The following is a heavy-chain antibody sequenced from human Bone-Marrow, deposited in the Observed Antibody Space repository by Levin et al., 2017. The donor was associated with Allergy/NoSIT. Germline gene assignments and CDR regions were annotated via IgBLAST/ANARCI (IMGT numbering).Heavy chain of an antibody. J-gene: IGHJ3*02. CDR3: ARDLHGSGLDI. Sequence: SETLSLTCTVSGGSISSGDYYWSWIRQPPGKGLEWIGYIYYSGSTYYNPSLTSRVTISVDTSKNQFSLKLSSVTAADTAVYYCARDLHGSGLDIWGQGTMVTVSS. CDR2: IYYSGST. V-gene: IGHV4-30-4*01. D-gene: IGHD3-10*01. CDR1: GGSISSGDYY.